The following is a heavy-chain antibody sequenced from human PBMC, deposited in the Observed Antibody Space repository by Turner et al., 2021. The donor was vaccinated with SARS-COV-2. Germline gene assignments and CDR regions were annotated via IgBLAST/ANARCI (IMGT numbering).Heavy chain of an antibody. Sequence: EVQLVEPGGGLLQPGGSLLLSCAASGFTFSSYSMNGVRQAQGKGLEGVSYISSTSNTRYYADSVRGRFPISRDNAKSSLYLQMNSLGTEDTAVYYCARERGFGMDVWGQGTTVTVSS. CDR1: GFTFSSYS. D-gene: IGHD3-10*01. CDR3: ARERGFGMDV. V-gene: IGHV3-48*01. J-gene: IGHJ6*02. CDR2: ISSTSNTR.